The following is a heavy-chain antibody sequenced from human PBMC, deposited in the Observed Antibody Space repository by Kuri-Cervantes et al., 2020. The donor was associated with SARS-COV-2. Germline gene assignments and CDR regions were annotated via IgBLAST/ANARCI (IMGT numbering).Heavy chain of an antibody. CDR2: ISSSSSYI. V-gene: IGHV3-21*01. CDR1: GFTFSSCS. J-gene: IGHJ6*02. Sequence: GGSLRLSCAASGFTFSSCSMNWVRQAPGKGLEWVSSISSSSSYIYYADSVKGRFTISRDNAKNSLYLQMNSLRAEDTAVYYCARGGYCSGGSCYSVYYYYYYGMDVWGQGTTVTVSS. CDR3: ARGGYCSGGSCYSVYYYYYYGMDV. D-gene: IGHD2-15*01.